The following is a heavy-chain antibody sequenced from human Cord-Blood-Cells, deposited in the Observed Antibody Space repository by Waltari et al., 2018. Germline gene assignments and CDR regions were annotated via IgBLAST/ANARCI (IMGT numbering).Heavy chain of an antibody. CDR3: ARSEVQAPPGC. CDR1: GGTFSSYT. J-gene: IGHJ4*02. CDR2: IISILGIA. V-gene: IGHV1-69*02. Sequence: QVQLVQSGAEVKKPGSSVKVSCKASGGTFSSYTISWVRQAPGQGLEWMGRIISILGIANYAQKFQGRVTITADKSTSTAYMELSSLRSEDTAVYYCARSEVQAPPGCWGQGTLVTVSS. D-gene: IGHD3-10*01.